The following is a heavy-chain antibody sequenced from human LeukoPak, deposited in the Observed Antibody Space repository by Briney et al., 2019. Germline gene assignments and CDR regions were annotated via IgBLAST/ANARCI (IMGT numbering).Heavy chain of an antibody. J-gene: IGHJ4*02. V-gene: IGHV3-11*01. CDR1: GFTFSDYY. Sequence: GGSLRLSCAASGFTFSDYYMSWIRQAPGKGLEWVSYISSSGSTIYYADSVKGRFTISRDNAKNSLYLQMNSLRAEDTAVYYCARVSGGYYYDSSGYYYDYWGQGTLVTVSS. CDR3: ARVSGGYYYDSSGYYYDY. CDR2: ISSSGSTI. D-gene: IGHD3-22*01.